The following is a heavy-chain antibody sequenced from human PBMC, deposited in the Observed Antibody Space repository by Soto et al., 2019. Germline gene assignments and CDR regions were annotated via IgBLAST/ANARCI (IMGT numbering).Heavy chain of an antibody. J-gene: IGHJ5*02. Sequence: SETLSPTCSVSVGSFTSGIYYWTWILQPPGKGLEWIGHIFYTGSTTYSPSLKSRVTTSVETSKNQLSLKLESATTADTALYYCARGKGYCANGVCYSWFDPWGQGTLVTVSS. V-gene: IGHV4-61*01. CDR1: VGSFTSGIYY. CDR3: ARGKGYCANGVCYSWFDP. D-gene: IGHD2-8*01. CDR2: IFYTGST.